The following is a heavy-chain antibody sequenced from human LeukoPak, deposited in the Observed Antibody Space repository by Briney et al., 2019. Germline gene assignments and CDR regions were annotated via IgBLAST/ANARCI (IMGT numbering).Heavy chain of an antibody. J-gene: IGHJ6*03. CDR2: ISGSGGST. Sequence: GRSLRLSCAASGFTFSSYAMSWVRQAPGKGLEWVSAISGSGGSTYYADSVKGRFTISRDNSKNTLYLQMNSLRAEDTAVYYCAKGVEELHYYYYMDVWGKGTTVTVSS. D-gene: IGHD1-7*01. CDR1: GFTFSSYA. CDR3: AKGVEELHYYYYMDV. V-gene: IGHV3-23*01.